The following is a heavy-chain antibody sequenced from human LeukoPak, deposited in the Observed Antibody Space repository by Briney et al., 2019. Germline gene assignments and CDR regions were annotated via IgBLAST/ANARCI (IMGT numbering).Heavy chain of an antibody. CDR3: ARGDLSSGYCDY. D-gene: IGHD3-22*01. V-gene: IGHV5-51*01. CDR2: VHPRDSDT. Sequence: GESLKISCKGSRYSLNNYWIAWVRQMPGKGLEWMGIVHPRDSDTRYSPSFQGQVTISADKSISTAYLQWSSLKASDTAMYYCARGDLSSGYCDYWGQGTLVTVSS. CDR1: RYSLNNYW. J-gene: IGHJ4*02.